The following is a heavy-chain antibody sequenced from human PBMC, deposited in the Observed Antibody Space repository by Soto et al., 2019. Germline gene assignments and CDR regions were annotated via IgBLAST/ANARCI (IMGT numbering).Heavy chain of an antibody. CDR2: ISTYNGNT. V-gene: IGHV1-18*01. CDR3: VRDREYNWNYNWFDP. CDR1: GYTFTSYG. Sequence: ASVKVSCKASGYTFTSYGISWVRQAPGQGLEWMGWISTYNGNTNFTQKLQGRVTMTTDTSTSTAYMELRSLRSDDTAVYYCVRDREYNWNYNWFDPWGQGTLVTVSS. D-gene: IGHD1-7*01. J-gene: IGHJ5*02.